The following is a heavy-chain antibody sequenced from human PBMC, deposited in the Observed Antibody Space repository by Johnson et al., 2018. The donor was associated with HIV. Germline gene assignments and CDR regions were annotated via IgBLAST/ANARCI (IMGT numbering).Heavy chain of an antibody. CDR2: ISSSGSTI. V-gene: IGHV3-48*04. CDR3: ARGGSSRNPAFDI. CDR1: GFTFSSYA. Sequence: VQLVESGGGVVQPGRSLRLSCAASGFTFSSYAMNWMRQAPGEGLEWVSHISSSGSTIYYADSVTGRFTISRDTAKNSLYLQMNSLRAEDTAVYYCARGGSSRNPAFDIWGQGTMVTVSS. J-gene: IGHJ3*02. D-gene: IGHD1-26*01.